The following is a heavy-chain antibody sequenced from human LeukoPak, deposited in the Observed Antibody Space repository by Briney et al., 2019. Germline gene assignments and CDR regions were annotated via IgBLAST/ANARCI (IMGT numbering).Heavy chain of an antibody. D-gene: IGHD3-9*01. CDR2: ISSSSSYI. CDR1: GFTFSSYS. V-gene: IGHV3-21*01. J-gene: IGHJ4*02. Sequence: PGGSLRLSCAVSGFTFSSYSMNWVRQAPGKGLEWVSSISSSSSYIYYADSVKGRFTISRDNAKNSLYLQMNSLRAEDTAVYYCARADYDILTGPLFFDYWGQGTLVTVSS. CDR3: ARADYDILTGPLFFDY.